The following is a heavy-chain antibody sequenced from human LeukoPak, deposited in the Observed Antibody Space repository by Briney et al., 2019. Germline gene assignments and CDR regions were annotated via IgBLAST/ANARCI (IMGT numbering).Heavy chain of an antibody. CDR1: GFTFSRCA. Sequence: GGSLRLSCSASGFTFSRCAMHWVRQAPGKGLEYVSAITSNGGSTYYAESVKGRFTISRDNSKNTLYLHMSTLRPEDTAVYYCAYSAGYYHWGQGTLVTVSS. V-gene: IGHV3-64D*06. CDR3: AYSAGYYH. CDR2: ITSNGGST. D-gene: IGHD3-22*01. J-gene: IGHJ1*01.